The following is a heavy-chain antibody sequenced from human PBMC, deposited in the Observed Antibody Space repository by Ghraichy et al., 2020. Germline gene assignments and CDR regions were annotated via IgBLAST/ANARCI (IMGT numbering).Heavy chain of an antibody. CDR1: GYTLTELS. CDR3: ATDLLAPKLWDLRHRSDY. J-gene: IGHJ4*02. Sequence: ASVKVSCKVSGYTLTELSMHWVRQAPGKGLEWMGGFDPEDGETIYAQKFQGRVTMTEDTSTDTAYMELSSLRSEDTAVYYCATDLLAPKLWDLRHRSDYWGQGTLVTVSS. CDR2: FDPEDGET. V-gene: IGHV1-24*01. D-gene: IGHD1-26*01.